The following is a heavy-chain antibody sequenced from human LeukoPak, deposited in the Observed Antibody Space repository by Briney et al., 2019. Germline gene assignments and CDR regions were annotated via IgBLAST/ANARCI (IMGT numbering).Heavy chain of an antibody. V-gene: IGHV4-39*07. J-gene: IGHJ4*02. Sequence: SETLSLTCTVSGGSIRSSYYYWSWIRQPPGKGLEWIGEINHSGSTNYNPSLKSRVTISVDTSKNQFSLKLSSVTAADTAVYYCARAGYSSGWSQFDYWGQGTLVTVSS. CDR1: GGSIRSSYYY. CDR2: INHSGST. D-gene: IGHD6-19*01. CDR3: ARAGYSSGWSQFDY.